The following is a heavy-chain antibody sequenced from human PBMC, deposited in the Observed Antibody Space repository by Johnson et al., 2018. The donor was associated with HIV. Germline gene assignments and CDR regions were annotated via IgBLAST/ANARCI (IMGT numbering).Heavy chain of an antibody. CDR3: ARGRISMTAVDLRGGGFDI. D-gene: IGHD3-22*01. CDR1: EFSFSDYG. J-gene: IGHJ3*02. V-gene: IGHV3-30*04. Sequence: QVQLVESGGGVVQPGKSVRLSCAASEFSFSDYGMHWVRQAPGKGLEWVAVISFDGHNEYYADSVKGRFTISRDNSKNTLYMQMNSLRGEDTAMYYCARGRISMTAVDLRGGGFDIWGQGTTVTVSS. CDR2: ISFDGHNE.